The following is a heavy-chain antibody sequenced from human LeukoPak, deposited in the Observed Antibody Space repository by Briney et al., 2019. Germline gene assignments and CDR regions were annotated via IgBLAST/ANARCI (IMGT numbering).Heavy chain of an antibody. CDR1: GGSISSSSYN. Sequence: SETLSLTCTVSGGSISSSSYNWGWIRQPPGKGLEWIGSIYYSGSTYYNPSLKSRVTISVDTSKNQFSLKLSSVTAADTAVYYCARDPIITGTDGYYFDYWGQGTLVTVSS. J-gene: IGHJ4*02. CDR2: IYYSGST. CDR3: ARDPIITGTDGYYFDY. D-gene: IGHD1-7*01. V-gene: IGHV4-39*07.